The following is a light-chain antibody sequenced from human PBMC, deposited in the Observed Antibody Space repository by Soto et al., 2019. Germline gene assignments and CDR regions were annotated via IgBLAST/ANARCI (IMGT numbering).Light chain of an antibody. V-gene: IGLV2-14*01. Sequence: QSVLTQPASVSGSPGQSIIISCTGTSSDVGGYNYVSWYQQHPGKAPKLMIYEVSNRPSGVSNRFSGSKSGNTASLTISGLQAEDEADYYCSSYTSSSTPHVFGTGTKVTVL. CDR3: SSYTSSSTPHV. CDR2: EVS. CDR1: SSDVGGYNY. J-gene: IGLJ1*01.